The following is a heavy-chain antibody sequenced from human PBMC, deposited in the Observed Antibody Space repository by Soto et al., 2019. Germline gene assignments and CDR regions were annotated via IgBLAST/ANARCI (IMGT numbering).Heavy chain of an antibody. CDR1: GFTFSSYG. D-gene: IGHD6-6*01. J-gene: IGHJ4*02. Sequence: QVQLVESGGGVVQPGRSLRLSCAASGFTFSSYGMHWVRQAPGKGLGWVAVIWYDGSNKYYADSVKGRFTISRDNSKNTLYLQMNSLRAEDTAVYYCARDGEDIAARSFDYWGQGTLVTVSS. V-gene: IGHV3-33*01. CDR3: ARDGEDIAARSFDY. CDR2: IWYDGSNK.